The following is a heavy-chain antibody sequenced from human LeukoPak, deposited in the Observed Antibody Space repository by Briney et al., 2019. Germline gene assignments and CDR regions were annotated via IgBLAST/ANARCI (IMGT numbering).Heavy chain of an antibody. CDR3: AKVTWSSSGSDY. Sequence: GGSLRLSCAASGFTFSSYDMSWVRQAPGKGLEWVSGINKSSGGTYYADSVKGRFTMSRDNSKNTLFLRMNSLRAEDTAVYYCAKVTWSSSGSDYWGQGTLVTVSS. D-gene: IGHD6-19*01. V-gene: IGHV3-23*01. CDR2: INKSSGGT. J-gene: IGHJ4*02. CDR1: GFTFSSYD.